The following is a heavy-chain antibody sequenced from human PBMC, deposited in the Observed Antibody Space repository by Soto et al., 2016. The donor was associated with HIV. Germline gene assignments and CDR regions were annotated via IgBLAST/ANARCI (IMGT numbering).Heavy chain of an antibody. J-gene: IGHJ6*03. Sequence: QVQLVQSGAEVKKPGASVKVSCKASGYTFTSYGITWVRQAPGQGLEWMGWINPKSGGTNSAQTFQGRVTMTRDTSITTAYMELSRLTSDDTAVYYCARQYTGYDLYYYFYMDVWGKGTTVTVSS. CDR2: INPKSGGT. CDR1: GYTFTSYG. V-gene: IGHV1-2*02. CDR3: ARQYTGYDLYYYFYMDV. D-gene: IGHD5-12*01.